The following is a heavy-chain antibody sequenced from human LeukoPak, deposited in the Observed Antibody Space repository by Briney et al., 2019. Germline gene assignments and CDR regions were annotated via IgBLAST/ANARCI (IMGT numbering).Heavy chain of an antibody. Sequence: PSETLSLTCTVSGGSISSSSYFWGWIRQPPGKGLEWIGSIYYSGRTNYNPSLKSRVTISVDTSKNQFSLKLSSVTAADTAVYYCARGAGTYSSGWFDYWGQGTLVTVSS. CDR1: GGSISSSSYF. D-gene: IGHD6-19*01. J-gene: IGHJ4*02. CDR2: IYYSGRT. V-gene: IGHV4-39*07. CDR3: ARGAGTYSSGWFDY.